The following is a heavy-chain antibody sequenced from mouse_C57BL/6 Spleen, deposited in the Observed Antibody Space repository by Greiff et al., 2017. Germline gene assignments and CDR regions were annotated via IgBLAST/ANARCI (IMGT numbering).Heavy chain of an antibody. Sequence: VQLQQPVTELVKPGASVKLSCKASGYNITSYCMHWVKQRPGQGLEWIGNINPTNGGTNYNQKFKSKATLTVDKSSSTAYMQLSSLTSEDSAVXYCSRSGYYGSRCSLDYWGQGTSLTVSS. CDR3: SRSGYYGSRCSLDY. J-gene: IGHJ2*02. V-gene: IGHV1-53*01. D-gene: IGHD1-1*01. CDR2: INPTNGGT. CDR1: GYNITSYC.